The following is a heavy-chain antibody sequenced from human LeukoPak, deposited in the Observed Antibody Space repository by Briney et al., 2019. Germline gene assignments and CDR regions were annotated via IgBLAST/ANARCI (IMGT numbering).Heavy chain of an antibody. CDR1: GGSISSSSYY. CDR3: ARDRGYYDSSGYYYGTE. V-gene: IGHV4-39*02. J-gene: IGHJ4*02. Sequence: PSETLSLTCTVSGGSISSSSYYWGWIRQPPGKGLEWIGSIYYSGSTYYNPSLKSRVTISVDTSKNQFSLKLSSVTAADTAVYYCARDRGYYDSSGYYYGTEWGQGTLVTVSS. CDR2: IYYSGST. D-gene: IGHD3-22*01.